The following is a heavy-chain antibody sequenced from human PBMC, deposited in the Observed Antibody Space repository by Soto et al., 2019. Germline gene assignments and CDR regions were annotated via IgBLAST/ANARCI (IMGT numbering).Heavy chain of an antibody. CDR3: ATSYGSGSSPFDY. J-gene: IGHJ4*02. CDR2: VNPILAMS. D-gene: IGHD3-10*01. Sequence: QVQLVQSGAEVKKPGSSVKVSCKASGDTFSFYTLNWVRQAPGQGFEWVGRVNPILAMSSPAHKFQGRVSMFADKSTGTAYMELRSLRSDDTAVYYCATSYGSGSSPFDYWGQGTLVTVSS. CDR1: GDTFSFYT. V-gene: IGHV1-69*02.